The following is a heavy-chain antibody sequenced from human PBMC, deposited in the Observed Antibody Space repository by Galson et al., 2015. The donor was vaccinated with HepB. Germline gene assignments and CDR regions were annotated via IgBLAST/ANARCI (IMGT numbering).Heavy chain of an antibody. CDR3: AIPSGYSSGWHLYFDL. V-gene: IGHV5-51*01. CDR1: GYSFTSYW. CDR2: IYPGDSDT. Sequence: QSGAEVKKPGESLKISCKGSGYSFTSYWIGWVRQMPGKGLEWMGIIYPGDSDTRYSPSFQGQVTISADKSISTAYLQWSSLKASDTAMYYCAIPSGYSSGWHLYFDLWGRGTLVTVSS. D-gene: IGHD6-19*01. J-gene: IGHJ2*01.